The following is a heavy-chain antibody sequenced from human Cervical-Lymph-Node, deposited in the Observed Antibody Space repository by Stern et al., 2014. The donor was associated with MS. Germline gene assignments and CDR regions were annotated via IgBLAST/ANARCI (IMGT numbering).Heavy chain of an antibody. CDR3: TRRLCNGGRCYLAFDY. CDR2: IYPGDSDA. J-gene: IGHJ4*02. V-gene: IGHV5-51*01. CDR1: GYSFTSYW. D-gene: IGHD2-15*01. Sequence: EMQLVESGAEVKKRGESLKISCKGSGYSFTSYWIRWVRQMPGKGLEWMGIIYPGDSDATYSPTFQGQVTISADKSISTAYLQWSSLKASDTAIYYCTRRLCNGGRCYLAFDYWGQGTLVTVAS.